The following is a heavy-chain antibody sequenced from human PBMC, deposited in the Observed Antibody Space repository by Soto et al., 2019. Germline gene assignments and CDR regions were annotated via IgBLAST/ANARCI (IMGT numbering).Heavy chain of an antibody. Sequence: QVQLVQSGAEVKKPGASVKVSCKASGYTFNSYGISWVRQAPGQGLEWMGWISANNGNTNYAQKSQGRVTMTTDTSTNTADMELRSLRSDDTAVYCCARTGPAAGGTLDYWGQGTLVTVSS. V-gene: IGHV1-18*01. J-gene: IGHJ4*02. CDR1: GYTFNSYG. CDR2: ISANNGNT. D-gene: IGHD6-13*01. CDR3: ARTGPAAGGTLDY.